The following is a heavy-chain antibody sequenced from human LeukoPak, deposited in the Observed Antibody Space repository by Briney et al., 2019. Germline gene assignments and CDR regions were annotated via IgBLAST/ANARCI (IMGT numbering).Heavy chain of an antibody. D-gene: IGHD2-15*01. CDR1: GYTFTSYG. CDR2: ISAYNGNT. Sequence: ASVKVSCKASGYTFTSYGISWVRQAPGQGLEWMGWISAYNGNTNYAQKLQGRVTMTTDTSTSTAYMELRGLRSDDTAVCYCARRELGYCSGGSCYDLDYWGQGTLVTVSS. V-gene: IGHV1-18*01. J-gene: IGHJ4*02. CDR3: ARRELGYCSGGSCYDLDY.